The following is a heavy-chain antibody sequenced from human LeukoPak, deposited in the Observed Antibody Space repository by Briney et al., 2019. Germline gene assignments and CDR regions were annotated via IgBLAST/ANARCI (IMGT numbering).Heavy chain of an antibody. V-gene: IGHV1-69*05. J-gene: IGHJ4*02. CDR3: ARDLGEHDYGDYPPFGLDY. CDR1: GGTFSSYA. CDR2: IIPIFGTA. Sequence: GSSVKVSCKASGGTFSSYAISWVRQAPGQGLEWMGRIIPIFGTANYAQKFQGRVTITTDESTSTAYMELSSLRSEDTAVYYCARDLGEHDYGDYPPFGLDYWGQGTLVTVSS. D-gene: IGHD4-17*01.